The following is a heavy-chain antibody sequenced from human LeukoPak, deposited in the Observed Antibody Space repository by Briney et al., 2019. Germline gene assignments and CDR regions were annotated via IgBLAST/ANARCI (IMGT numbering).Heavy chain of an antibody. D-gene: IGHD3-22*01. CDR2: MNPNSGNT. J-gene: IGHJ6*03. V-gene: IGHV1-8*02. CDR1: GPTFTSYY. Sequence: ASVKVSCKAFGPTFTSYYFHWVRQAPGQGLEWMGWMNPNSGNTGYAQKFQGRVTMTRNTSISTAYMELSSLRSEDTAVYYCARAAYYYDSSGGTYYYYYMDVWGKGTTVTISS. CDR3: ARAAYYYDSSGGTYYYYYMDV.